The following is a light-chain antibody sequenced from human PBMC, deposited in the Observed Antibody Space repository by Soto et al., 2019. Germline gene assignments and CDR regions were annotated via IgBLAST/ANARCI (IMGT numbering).Light chain of an antibody. CDR3: QQYKNWPPIT. CDR1: QSVSSN. Sequence: EIVMTQSPATLSVSPGERATLSCRASQSVSSNLAWYQQKPGQAPRLLIFGASTRAAGVPARFSGGGSGTEFTLTIDSLRSEDFAVYFCQQYKNWPPITFGQGTRLEIK. J-gene: IGKJ5*01. V-gene: IGKV3-15*01. CDR2: GAS.